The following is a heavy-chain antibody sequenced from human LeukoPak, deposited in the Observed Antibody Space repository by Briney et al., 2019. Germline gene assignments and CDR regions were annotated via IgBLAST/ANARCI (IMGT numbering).Heavy chain of an antibody. J-gene: IGHJ4*02. CDR3: ARDSGMKQQLDYFDY. CDR2: INPSGGST. Sequence: GASVKVSCKASGYTFTSYYMHWVRQAPGQRLGWMGIINPSGGSTSYTQKFQGRVAMTRDTSTSTVYMELSSLRSEDTAVYYCARDSGMKQQLDYFDYWGQGTLVTVSS. CDR1: GYTFTSYY. V-gene: IGHV1-46*01. D-gene: IGHD6-13*01.